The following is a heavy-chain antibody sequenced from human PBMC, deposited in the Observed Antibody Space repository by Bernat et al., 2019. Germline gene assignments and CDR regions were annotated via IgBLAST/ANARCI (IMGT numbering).Heavy chain of an antibody. Sequence: QVQLVESGGGVVQPGRSLRLSCAASGFTFSSYGMHWVRQAPGKGLEWVAVISYDGSNKYYADSVKGRFTISRDNSKNTLYLQMNSLRAEDTAVYYCAKDRAGGSYYDYGMDVWGQGTTVTVSS. J-gene: IGHJ6*02. CDR3: AKDRAGGSYYDYGMDV. CDR1: GFTFSSYG. CDR2: ISYDGSNK. D-gene: IGHD1-26*01. V-gene: IGHV3-30*18.